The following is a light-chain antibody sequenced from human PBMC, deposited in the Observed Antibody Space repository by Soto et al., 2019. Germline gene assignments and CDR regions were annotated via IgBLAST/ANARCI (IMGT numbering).Light chain of an antibody. CDR2: DNN. CDR3: GTWDSSLSAYV. Sequence: QSVLTQPPSVSAAPGRRVTFSGSGRSSKIGNNYVSGYQQLPGTAPKLLIYDNNKRPSGIPDRFSGSKSGTSATLGITGLQTGDEADYYCGTWDSSLSAYVFGTGTKLTVL. V-gene: IGLV1-51*01. J-gene: IGLJ1*01. CDR1: SSKIGNNY.